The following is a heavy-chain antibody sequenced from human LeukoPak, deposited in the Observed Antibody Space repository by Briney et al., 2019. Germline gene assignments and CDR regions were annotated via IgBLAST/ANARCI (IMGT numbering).Heavy chain of an antibody. J-gene: IGHJ4*02. CDR2: ISDSGDST. Sequence: GGSLRLSCAASGFTFSSYAMSWVRQAPGKGLEWVSGISDSGDSTYYADSVKGRFTISRDNSKNTLYLQMNSLRAEDTAVYYCARAPDYDFWNGYFYYFDYWGQGTLVTVSS. CDR1: GFTFSSYA. CDR3: ARAPDYDFWNGYFYYFDY. V-gene: IGHV3-23*01. D-gene: IGHD3-3*01.